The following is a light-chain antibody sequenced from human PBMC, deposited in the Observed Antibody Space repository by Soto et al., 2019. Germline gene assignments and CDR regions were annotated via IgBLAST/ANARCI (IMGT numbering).Light chain of an antibody. CDR1: QDINTW. V-gene: IGKV1D-16*01. Sequence: DVQMTQSPSSLSASVGDRVTITCRASQDINTWVAWYQQKAEKAPKSLIYAASSLQTGVPSRFSGSQSGTDFTLTISSLQPEDSATYYCQQYNIYPLTVGGGNKVELK. J-gene: IGKJ4*01. CDR2: AAS. CDR3: QQYNIYPLT.